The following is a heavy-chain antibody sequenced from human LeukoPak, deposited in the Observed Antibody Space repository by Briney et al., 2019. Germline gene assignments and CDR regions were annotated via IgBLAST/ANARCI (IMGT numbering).Heavy chain of an antibody. J-gene: IGHJ4*02. D-gene: IGHD3-10*01. CDR3: ARGRTTWPTMGKYYFDY. CDR2: INHSGST. V-gene: IGHV4-34*01. CDR1: GGSFSGYY. Sequence: SETLSLTCAVYGGSFSGYYWSWIRQPPGKGLEWIGEINHSGSTNYNPSLKSRVTISVDTSKNQFSLKLSSVTAADTAVYYCARGRTTWPTMGKYYFDYWGQGTLVTVSS.